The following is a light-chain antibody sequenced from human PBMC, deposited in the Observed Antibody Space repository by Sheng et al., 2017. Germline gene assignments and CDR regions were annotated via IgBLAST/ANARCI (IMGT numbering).Light chain of an antibody. CDR2: KAS. J-gene: IGKJ1*01. Sequence: DIQMTQSPSTLSASVGDRVTITCRASQSISSWLAWYQQKPGKAPKVLVYKASDLETGVPSRFSGSGSRAEFTLTISSLQPDDLATYYCLQYDNYPWTFGQGTKVEVK. CDR3: LQYDNYPWT. V-gene: IGKV1-5*03. CDR1: QSISSW.